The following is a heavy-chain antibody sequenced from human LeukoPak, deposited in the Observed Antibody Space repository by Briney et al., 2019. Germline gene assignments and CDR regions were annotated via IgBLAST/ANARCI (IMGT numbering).Heavy chain of an antibody. Sequence: PGASVKVSCKASGGTFSSYAISWVRQAPGQGLEWMGGIIPIFGTANYAQKFQGRVTITADKSTSTAYMELSSLRSDDTAVYYCARGEYSSRELDYWGQGTLVTVSS. V-gene: IGHV1-69*06. CDR1: GGTFSSYA. J-gene: IGHJ4*02. D-gene: IGHD6-13*01. CDR2: IIPIFGTA. CDR3: ARGEYSSRELDY.